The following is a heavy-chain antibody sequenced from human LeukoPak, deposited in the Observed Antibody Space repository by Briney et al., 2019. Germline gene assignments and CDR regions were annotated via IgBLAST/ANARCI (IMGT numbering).Heavy chain of an antibody. D-gene: IGHD6-19*01. CDR1: ADSLWLYY. V-gene: IGHV4-59*12. CDR3: ARGRNFGGWNHKYCYFDL. J-gene: IGHJ2*01. CDR2: IHDTGGT. Sequence: SETLSLTCSVSADSLWLYYWSWMPDPPGGGLECIGYIHDTGGTKHNPCLKSRVTISVDTSNNQFSLKLSSVTAADTAVYYCARGRNFGGWNHKYCYFDLWGRGTLVTVSS.